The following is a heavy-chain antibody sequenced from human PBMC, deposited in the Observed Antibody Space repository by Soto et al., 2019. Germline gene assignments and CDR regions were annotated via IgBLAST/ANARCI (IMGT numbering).Heavy chain of an antibody. CDR2: IKQDGSEK. V-gene: IGHV3-7*01. D-gene: IGHD2-2*01. CDR1: GFTFSSYW. Sequence: GGSLRLSCAASGFTFSSYWMSWVRQAPGKGLDWVANIKQDGSEKYYVDSVKGRFTISRDNAKNSLYLQMNSLRAEDTAVYYCARGRSSVVPAAIREKFGYWGQGTLVTVSS. CDR3: ARGRSSVVPAAIREKFGY. J-gene: IGHJ4*02.